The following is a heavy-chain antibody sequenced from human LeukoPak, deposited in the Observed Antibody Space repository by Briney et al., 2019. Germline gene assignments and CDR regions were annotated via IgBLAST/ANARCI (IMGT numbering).Heavy chain of an antibody. J-gene: IGHJ4*02. CDR1: GFTVSSNY. CDR3: ARHDFWSGYDY. Sequence: GGSLRLSCAASGFTVSSNYMSWVRQAPGKGLEWVSYISSSSSTIYYADSVKGRFTISRDNAKNSLYLQMNSLRAEDTAVYYCARHDFWSGYDYWGQGTLVTVSS. CDR2: ISSSSSTI. D-gene: IGHD3-3*01. V-gene: IGHV3-48*01.